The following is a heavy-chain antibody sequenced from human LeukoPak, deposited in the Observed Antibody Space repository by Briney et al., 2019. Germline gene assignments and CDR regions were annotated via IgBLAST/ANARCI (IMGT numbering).Heavy chain of an antibody. CDR1: GFTFSSYA. D-gene: IGHD3-22*01. J-gene: IGHJ5*01. CDR3: ARGLDSSGYYHVVDS. V-gene: IGHV3-23*01. CDR2: ISTSGRT. Sequence: GGSLRLSCADSGFTFSSYAMSWDRQAPGKGLEWVSLISTSGRTHYADSEQGRFTISRDNSKNTLSLHMNSLRAEDTAVYYCARGLDSSGYYHVVDSWGQGALVTVSS.